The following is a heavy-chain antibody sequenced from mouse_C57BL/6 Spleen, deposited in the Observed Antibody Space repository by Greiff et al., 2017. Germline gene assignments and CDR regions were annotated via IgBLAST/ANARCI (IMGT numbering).Heavy chain of an antibody. V-gene: IGHV3-6*01. Sequence: EVKLVESGPGLVKPSQSLSLTCSVTGYSITSGYYWNWIRQFPGNKLEWMGYISYDGSNNYNPSLKNRISITRDTSKNQFFLKLNSVTTEDTATYYCARGGLEYYFDYWGQGTTLTVSS. D-gene: IGHD3-1*01. CDR1: GYSITSGYY. CDR3: ARGGLEYYFDY. CDR2: ISYDGSN. J-gene: IGHJ2*01.